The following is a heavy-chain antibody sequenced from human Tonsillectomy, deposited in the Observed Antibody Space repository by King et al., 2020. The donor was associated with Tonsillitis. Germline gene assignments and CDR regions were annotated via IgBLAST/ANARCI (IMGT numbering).Heavy chain of an antibody. J-gene: IGHJ4*02. CDR2: IWNDGSNK. V-gene: IGHV3-33*06. Sequence: VQLVESGGGVVQPGRSLRLSCAASGFTFSSYGMHWVRQAPGEGLECVAVIWNDGSNKYYADSVKGRFSISRDNSKNTLYLQMNSLRAEDTAVYYCAKDYYRTYSIVDYWGQGTLVTVSS. CDR3: AKDYYRTYSIVDY. D-gene: IGHD3-22*01. CDR1: GFTFSSYG.